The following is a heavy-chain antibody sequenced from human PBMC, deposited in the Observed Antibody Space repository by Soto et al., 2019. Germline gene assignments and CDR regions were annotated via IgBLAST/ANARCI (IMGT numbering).Heavy chain of an antibody. Sequence: SETLSLTCTVSGGSISSSSYYWGWIRQPPGKGLEWIGSIYYSGSTYYNPSLKSRVTISVDTSKNQFSLKLSSVTAADTAVYYCAREGYCSGGSCYPGNWFDPWGQGTLVTVSS. CDR3: AREGYCSGGSCYPGNWFDP. V-gene: IGHV4-39*02. D-gene: IGHD2-15*01. CDR1: GGSISSSSYY. J-gene: IGHJ5*02. CDR2: IYYSGST.